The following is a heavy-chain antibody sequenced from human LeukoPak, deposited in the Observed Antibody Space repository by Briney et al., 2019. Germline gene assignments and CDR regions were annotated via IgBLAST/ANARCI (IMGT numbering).Heavy chain of an antibody. J-gene: IGHJ3*02. CDR3: TSPNCSSTSCYSLAFDI. V-gene: IGHV3-73*01. Sequence: GGSLKLSCAASGFTFSGSAMHWVRQASGKGLEWVGRIRSKANSYATAYAASVKGRFTISRDDSKNTAYLQMNSLKTEDTAVCYCTSPNCSSTSCYSLAFDIWGQGTMVTVSS. D-gene: IGHD2-2*01. CDR2: IRSKANSYAT. CDR1: GFTFSGSA.